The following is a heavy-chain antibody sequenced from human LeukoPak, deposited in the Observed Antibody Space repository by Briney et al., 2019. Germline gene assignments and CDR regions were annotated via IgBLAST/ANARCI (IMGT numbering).Heavy chain of an antibody. CDR2: ISWNSGSI. D-gene: IGHD2-15*01. Sequence: GGSLRLSCAASGFTFDDYAMHWVRQAPGKGLEWVSGISWNSGSIGYADSVKGRFTISRDNAKNSLYLQMNSLRAEDTAVYYCARDAICSGGSCYGGPSDYWGQGTLVTVSS. CDR3: ARDAICSGGSCYGGPSDY. V-gene: IGHV3-9*01. CDR1: GFTFDDYA. J-gene: IGHJ4*02.